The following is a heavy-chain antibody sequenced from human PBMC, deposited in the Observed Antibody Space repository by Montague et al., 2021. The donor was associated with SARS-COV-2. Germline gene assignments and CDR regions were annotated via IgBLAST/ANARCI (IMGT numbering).Heavy chain of an antibody. CDR2: ISSESTYI. D-gene: IGHD2-15*01. Sequence: SLRLSCAASGFSFSSFGMNWVRQAPGKRLEWVALISSESTYILYAESVRGRFTVSRDNAQNLLFLQMNSLRAEDTALYYCARFETSTFYSSGVDVWGQGTPVTVSS. V-gene: IGHV3-21*01. CDR3: ARFETSTFYSSGVDV. J-gene: IGHJ6*02. CDR1: GFSFSSFG.